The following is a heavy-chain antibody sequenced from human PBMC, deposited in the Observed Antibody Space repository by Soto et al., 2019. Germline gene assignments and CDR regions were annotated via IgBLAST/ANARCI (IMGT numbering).Heavy chain of an antibody. J-gene: IGHJ6*02. CDR3: EGRYDFWSGYQGGGMEV. CDR2: TYYRSKWYN. Sequence: PSQTLSLTCAIPGDSVSSNSAAWNWIRQSPSRGLEWLGRTYYRSKWYNDYAVSVKSRITINPDTSKNQFSLQLNAVTPEDTAVYYCEGRYDFWSGYQGGGMEVWGQGTTVTVSS. D-gene: IGHD3-3*01. CDR1: GDSVSSNSAA. V-gene: IGHV6-1*01.